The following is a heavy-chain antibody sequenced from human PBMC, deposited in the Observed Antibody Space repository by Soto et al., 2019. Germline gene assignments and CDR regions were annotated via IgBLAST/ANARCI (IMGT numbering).Heavy chain of an antibody. CDR1: GGTFSSYT. J-gene: IGHJ3*02. CDR3: ARDGAGFLERVFISHSGPDAFDI. CDR2: IIPILGIA. V-gene: IGHV1-69*08. D-gene: IGHD3-3*01. Sequence: QVQLVQSGAEVKKPGSSVKVSCKASGGTFSSYTISWVRQAPGQGLEWMGRIIPILGIANYAQKFQGRVTITADKSTSTAYMELSSLRSEDTAVYYCARDGAGFLERVFISHSGPDAFDIWGQGTMVTVSS.